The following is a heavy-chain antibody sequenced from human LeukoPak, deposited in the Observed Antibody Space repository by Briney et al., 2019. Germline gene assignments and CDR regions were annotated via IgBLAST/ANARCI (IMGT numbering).Heavy chain of an antibody. CDR3: ARLGLEVGGPNWLDP. CDR1: GFSFSSNW. D-gene: IGHD1-1*01. Sequence: QPGGSLRLSCAAPGFSFSSNWMGWVRQAPGKGLEWVAHIKRDGSQKYYLDSVKGRFTISRDNAKNSLYLQMNSLRVEDTAVYYCARLGLEVGGPNWLDPWGQGTLVTVSS. CDR2: IKRDGSQK. J-gene: IGHJ5*02. V-gene: IGHV3-7*01.